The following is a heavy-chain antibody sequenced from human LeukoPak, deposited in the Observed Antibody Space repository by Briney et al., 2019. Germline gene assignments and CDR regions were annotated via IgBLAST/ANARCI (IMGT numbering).Heavy chain of an antibody. J-gene: IGHJ5*02. CDR2: IYYSGST. CDR3: ARSPRRWFDP. CDR1: GGSVSSYY. Sequence: PSETLSLTCTVSGGSVSSYYWSWIRQPPGKGLEWIGYIYYSGSTNYNPSLKSRVTISVDTSKNQFSLKLSSATAADTAVYYCARSPRRWFDPWGQGTLVTVSS. V-gene: IGHV4-59*02.